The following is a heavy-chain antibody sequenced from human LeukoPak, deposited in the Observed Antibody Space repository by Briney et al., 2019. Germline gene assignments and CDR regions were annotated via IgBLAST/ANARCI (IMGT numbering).Heavy chain of an antibody. J-gene: IGHJ6*02. Sequence: PGGSLRLSCAASGFTFSSYGMHWVRQAPGKGLEWVAVIWYDGSNKYYADSVKGRFTISRDNAKNSLYLQMNSLRDEDTAVYYCARGYDFWSGYYRPPYYYYGMDVWGQGTTVTVSS. CDR2: IWYDGSNK. D-gene: IGHD3-3*01. CDR1: GFTFSSYG. V-gene: IGHV3-33*01. CDR3: ARGYDFWSGYYRPPYYYYGMDV.